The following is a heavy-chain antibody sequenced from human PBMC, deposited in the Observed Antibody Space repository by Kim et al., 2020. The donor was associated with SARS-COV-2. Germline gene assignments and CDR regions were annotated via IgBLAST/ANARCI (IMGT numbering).Heavy chain of an antibody. D-gene: IGHD3-10*01. V-gene: IGHV3-48*02. CDR3: ARDLNLGPHYYGSGSYWSGY. CDR1: GFTFSSYS. CDR2: ISSSSSTI. Sequence: GGSLRLSCAASGFTFSSYSMNWVRQAPGKGLEWVSYISSSSSTIYYADSVKGRFTISRDNAKNSLYLQMNSLRDEDTAVYYCARDLNLGPHYYGSGSYWSGYWGQGTLVTVSS. J-gene: IGHJ4*02.